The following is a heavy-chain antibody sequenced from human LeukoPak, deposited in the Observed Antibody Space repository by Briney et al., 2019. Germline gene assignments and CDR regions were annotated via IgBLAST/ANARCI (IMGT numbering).Heavy chain of an antibody. J-gene: IGHJ4*02. Sequence: GESLKISCKASGYTFTSYWIAWVRQMPGKGLEWMGIIYPGDSDTRYSPSFQGQVTISADKSISTASLQWSSLKASDTAMYYCARYCSGDSCQDYWGQGTLVTVSS. CDR1: GYTFTSYW. D-gene: IGHD2-15*01. CDR3: ARYCSGDSCQDY. V-gene: IGHV5-51*01. CDR2: IYPGDSDT.